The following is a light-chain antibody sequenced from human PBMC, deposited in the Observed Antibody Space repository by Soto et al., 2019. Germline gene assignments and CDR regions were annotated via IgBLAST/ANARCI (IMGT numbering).Light chain of an antibody. J-gene: IGKJ1*01. Sequence: EIVMTQSASTLSVSPGDRATLSWGASQSVSVNSLAWYQQKGGQAPRLLIYAASTRATGVPDRFSGSGSGTEFTLTINSLQSEDFAVYYCQQYNNWPRTFGQGTKVDI. CDR2: AAS. V-gene: IGKV3-15*01. CDR1: QSVSVN. CDR3: QQYNNWPRT.